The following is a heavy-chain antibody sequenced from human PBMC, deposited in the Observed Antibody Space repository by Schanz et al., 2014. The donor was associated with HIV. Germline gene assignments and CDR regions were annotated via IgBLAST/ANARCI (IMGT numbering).Heavy chain of an antibody. V-gene: IGHV4-31*03. Sequence: QVQLQESGPRLVKPSQTLSLTCTVSGASISSDGYYWSWIRQHPGRGLEWIGYIYYSGSTYYNPSLKSRVTMSVDTSENHFSLKLSSATAADTAVYYCGRYDSPVVDVWGQGTTVIVSS. J-gene: IGHJ6*02. CDR3: GRYDSPVVDV. CDR2: IYYSGST. D-gene: IGHD2-15*01. CDR1: GASISSDGYY.